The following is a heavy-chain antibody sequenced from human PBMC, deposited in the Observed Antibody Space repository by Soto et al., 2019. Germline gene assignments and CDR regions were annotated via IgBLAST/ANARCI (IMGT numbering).Heavy chain of an antibody. CDR1: GGSFSGYY. CDR3: ARVGLRFLEWLFPNWFDP. Sequence: SETLSLTCAVYGGSFSGYYWSWIRQPPGKGLEWIGEINHSGSTNYNPSLKSRVTISVDTSKNQFSLKLSSVTAADTAVYYCARVGLRFLEWLFPNWFDPWGQGTLVTVSS. CDR2: INHSGST. D-gene: IGHD3-3*01. J-gene: IGHJ5*02. V-gene: IGHV4-34*01.